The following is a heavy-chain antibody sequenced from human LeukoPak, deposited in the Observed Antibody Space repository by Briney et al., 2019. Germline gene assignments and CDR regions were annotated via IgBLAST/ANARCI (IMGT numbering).Heavy chain of an antibody. J-gene: IGHJ6*02. CDR3: ARVGEGAIRYFDWLTPGYGMDV. Sequence: ASVKVSCKASGYTFTSYYMHWVRQAPGQGLEWMGIINPSGGSTSYAQKFQGRVTMTRDTSTSTAYMELRSLRSDDTAVYYCARVGEGAIRYFDWLTPGYGMDVWGQGTTVTVSS. CDR2: INPSGGST. CDR1: GYTFTSYY. D-gene: IGHD3-9*01. V-gene: IGHV1-46*01.